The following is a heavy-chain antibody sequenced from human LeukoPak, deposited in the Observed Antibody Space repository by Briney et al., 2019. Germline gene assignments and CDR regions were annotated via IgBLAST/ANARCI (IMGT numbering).Heavy chain of an antibody. D-gene: IGHD3-22*01. Sequence: GGSLRLSCAASGFTFSSKYMTWVRQAPGKGLEWLSAIYSGGDTYDADSVRGRFSISRDNSKNMVYLQMRSLRAEDTAVYYCVRDRSASSDYYALGYWGQGTLVTVSS. J-gene: IGHJ4*02. CDR2: IYSGGDT. CDR3: VRDRSASSDYYALGY. V-gene: IGHV3-66*01. CDR1: GFTFSSKY.